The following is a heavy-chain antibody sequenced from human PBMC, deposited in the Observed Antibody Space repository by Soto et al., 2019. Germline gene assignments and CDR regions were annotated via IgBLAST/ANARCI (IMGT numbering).Heavy chain of an antibody. D-gene: IGHD1-26*01. CDR1: GFALTTYT. J-gene: IGHJ4*02. CDR2: INGRSNYK. Sequence: PGGSLRLSCVASGFALTTYTMNWVRQGPGTGLEWVSSINGRSNYKYYSDSVKGRFTVSRDNAQNPLFLQMSRLGPEDTAVYYCVREDGVVGASSAFDSWGQGTLVTVSS. V-gene: IGHV3-21*01. CDR3: VREDGVVGASSAFDS.